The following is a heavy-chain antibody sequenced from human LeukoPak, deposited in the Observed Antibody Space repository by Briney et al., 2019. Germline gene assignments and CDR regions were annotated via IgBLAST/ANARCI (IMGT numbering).Heavy chain of an antibody. CDR1: GGSISSGGYY. CDR2: IYYSGST. V-gene: IGHV4-31*03. D-gene: IGHD5-12*01. Sequence: SQTLSLTCTVSGGSISSGGYYWSWIRQHPGKGLEWMGYIYYSGSTYYNPSLKSRVTISVDTSKNQFSLKLSSVTAADTAVYYCARGLYSGYDYFDYWGQGTLVTVSS. CDR3: ARGLYSGYDYFDY. J-gene: IGHJ4*02.